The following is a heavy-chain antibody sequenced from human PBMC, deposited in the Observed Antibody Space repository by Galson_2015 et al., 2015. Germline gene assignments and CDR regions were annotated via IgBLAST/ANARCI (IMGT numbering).Heavy chain of an antibody. J-gene: IGHJ3*02. D-gene: IGHD2-2*01. Sequence: QSGAEVKKPGTSVKVSCKASGYTFPSYGISWVRQAPGQGLEWMGWISAYNGNTNYAQKLQGRVTMTTDTSTSTAYMELRSLRSDDTAVYYCARSWGAQEVVVVPAARFAFDIWGQGTMVTVSS. CDR3: ARSWGAQEVVVVPAARFAFDI. CDR1: GYTFPSYG. V-gene: IGHV1-18*04. CDR2: ISAYNGNT.